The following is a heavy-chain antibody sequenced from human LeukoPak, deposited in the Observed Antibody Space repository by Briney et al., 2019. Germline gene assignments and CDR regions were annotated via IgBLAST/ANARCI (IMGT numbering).Heavy chain of an antibody. CDR2: IRASDGST. D-gene: IGHD1-26*01. CDR3: TRGSNSGSFRPDF. CDR1: GFTFVSHA. J-gene: IGHJ4*02. V-gene: IGHV3-23*01. Sequence: PGGSLRLSCAASGFTFVSHAMSWVRQAPGKGLEWVSGIRASDGSTYYADSVKGRFTSSRDNSKNTLYLQMNSLRAEDTAVYHCTRGSNSGSFRPDFWGQGTLVTVSS.